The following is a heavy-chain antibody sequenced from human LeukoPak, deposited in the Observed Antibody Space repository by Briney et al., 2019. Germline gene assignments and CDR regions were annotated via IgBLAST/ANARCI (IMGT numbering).Heavy chain of an antibody. CDR1: GFTFISYS. J-gene: IGHJ4*02. V-gene: IGHV3-48*02. CDR3: ARIRDYGDYSLDC. Sequence: GSLRLSCVASGFTFISYSMNWVRQAPGKGLEWISFIHSGGTSIYYADSVKGRFTISRDNAKSSPYLQMISLRDEDTAVYYCARIRDYGDYSLDCWGQGTLVTVSS. D-gene: IGHD4-17*01. CDR2: IHSGGTSI.